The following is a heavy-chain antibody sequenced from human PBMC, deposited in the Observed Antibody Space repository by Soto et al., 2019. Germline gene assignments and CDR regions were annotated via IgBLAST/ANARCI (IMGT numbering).Heavy chain of an antibody. J-gene: IGHJ6*02. CDR2: ISYDGSNK. Sequence: GGSLRLSCAASGFTFSSYAMHWVRQAPGKGLEWVAVISYDGSNKYYADSVKGRFTISRDNSKNTLYLQMNSLRAEDTAVYYCARGVVVVPAAIHYYYYGMDVWGQGTTVTVSS. CDR1: GFTFSSYA. CDR3: ARGVVVVPAAIHYYYYGMDV. V-gene: IGHV3-30-3*01. D-gene: IGHD2-2*02.